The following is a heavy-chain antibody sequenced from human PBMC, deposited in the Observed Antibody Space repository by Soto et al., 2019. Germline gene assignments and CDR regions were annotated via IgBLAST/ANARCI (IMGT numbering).Heavy chain of an antibody. V-gene: IGHV3-30*03. CDR3: ARATSDRAMVFDY. CDR2: ISYDGSNK. J-gene: IGHJ4*02. Sequence: GGSLRLSCAASGFTFSSYGMHWVRQAPGKGLEWVAVISYDGSNKYYADSVKGRFTISRDNSKNTLYLQMNSLRAEDTAVYHCARATSDRAMVFDYWGQGTLVTVSS. CDR1: GFTFSSYG. D-gene: IGHD5-18*01.